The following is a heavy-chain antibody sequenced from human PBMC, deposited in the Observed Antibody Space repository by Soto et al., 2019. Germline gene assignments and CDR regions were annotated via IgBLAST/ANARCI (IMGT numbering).Heavy chain of an antibody. CDR1: GFTFSSYS. J-gene: IGHJ6*02. Sequence: PGGSLRLSCAASGFTFSSYSMNWVRQAPGKGLEWVSYISSSSSTIYYADSVKGRFTISRDNAKNSLYLQMNSLRDEDTAVYYCARGGGAVAGTLWSDYYGMDVWGQGTTVTVSS. D-gene: IGHD6-19*01. CDR3: ARGGGAVAGTLWSDYYGMDV. V-gene: IGHV3-48*02. CDR2: ISSSSSTI.